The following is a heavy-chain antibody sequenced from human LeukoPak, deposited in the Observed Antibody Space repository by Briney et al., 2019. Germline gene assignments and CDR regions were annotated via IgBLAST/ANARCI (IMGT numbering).Heavy chain of an antibody. Sequence: GGSLRLSCAASGFTFDDYIMHWVRQAPGKGLEWVSLVSWDGDTTYYADSVKGRFTISRDNSKNSLYLQMNSLRTEDTALYYCAKARGLIGGAFDIWGQGTMVTVSS. D-gene: IGHD3-22*01. V-gene: IGHV3-43*01. CDR3: AKARGLIGGAFDI. J-gene: IGHJ3*02. CDR2: VSWDGDTT. CDR1: GFTFDDYI.